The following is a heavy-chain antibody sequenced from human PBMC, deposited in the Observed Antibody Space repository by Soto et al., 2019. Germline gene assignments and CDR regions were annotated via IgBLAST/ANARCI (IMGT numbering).Heavy chain of an antibody. Sequence: EVQLVESGGGLVQPGGSLRLSCAASGFTFSTYWMHWVRQVPGKGLVWVSRINTDGSSTSYADSVKGRFTISRDNAKNTLSLQMNSLKAEDTAVYFCARRVGYSYGIMGVWGQGTTGTVSS. D-gene: IGHD5-18*01. CDR2: INTDGSST. J-gene: IGHJ6*02. CDR3: ARRVGYSYGIMGV. V-gene: IGHV3-74*01. CDR1: GFTFSTYW.